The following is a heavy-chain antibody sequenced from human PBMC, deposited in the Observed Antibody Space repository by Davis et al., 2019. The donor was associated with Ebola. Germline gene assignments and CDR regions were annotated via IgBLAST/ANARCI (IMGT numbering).Heavy chain of an antibody. V-gene: IGHV4-34*01. CDR3: ARGHYGDSFDY. Sequence: GSLRLSCAVYGGSFSGYYWSWIRQPPGKGLEWIGEINHSGSTNYNPSLKSRVTISVDTSKNQFSLKLNSVTAADTAVYYCARGHYGDSFDYWGQGTLVTVSS. J-gene: IGHJ4*02. CDR1: GGSFSGYY. D-gene: IGHD4-17*01. CDR2: INHSGST.